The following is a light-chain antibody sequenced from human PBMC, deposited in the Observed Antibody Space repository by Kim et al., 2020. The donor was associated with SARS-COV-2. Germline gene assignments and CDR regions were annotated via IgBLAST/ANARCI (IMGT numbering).Light chain of an antibody. CDR3: QTWGTGIRV. J-gene: IGLJ3*02. Sequence: QPVLTQSPSASASLGASVKLTCTLSSGHTSYAIAWHQQQPEKGPRYLMKVNSDGSHNKGDGIPDRFSGSSSGAERYLTISSLQSDGEADYYCQTWGTGIRVFGGGTQLTVL. V-gene: IGLV4-69*01. CDR2: VNSDGSH. CDR1: SGHTSYA.